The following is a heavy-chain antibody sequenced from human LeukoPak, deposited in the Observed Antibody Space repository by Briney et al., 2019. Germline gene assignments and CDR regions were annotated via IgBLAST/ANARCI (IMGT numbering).Heavy chain of an antibody. J-gene: IGHJ4*02. V-gene: IGHV4-59*01. D-gene: IGHD4-17*01. Sequence: SETLSLTCTVSGGSISSYYWSWIRQPPGKGLEWIGYIYSSGSTSYNPSHKSRVTMSIDTSKNQFSLKVKSVTAADTAVYYCARESNGDYSDYWGQGTLVTVSS. CDR3: ARESNGDYSDY. CDR2: IYSSGST. CDR1: GGSISSYY.